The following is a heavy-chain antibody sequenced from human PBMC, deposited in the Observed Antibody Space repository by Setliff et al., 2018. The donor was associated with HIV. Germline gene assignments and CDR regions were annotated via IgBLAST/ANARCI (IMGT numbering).Heavy chain of an antibody. CDR2: IYHSGST. V-gene: IGHV4-4*02. J-gene: IGHJ4*02. CDR1: GGSISSTNW. CDR3: ARDSRYCSGGSCYGYFDF. D-gene: IGHD2-15*01. Sequence: SAALSLTCAVSGGSISSTNWWNWVRQPPGKGLEWIGEIYHSGSTNYNPSLKSRVTISVDKSKNQFSLKLNSVIAADTAVYYCARDSRYCSGGSCYGYFDFWGQGTRVTVS.